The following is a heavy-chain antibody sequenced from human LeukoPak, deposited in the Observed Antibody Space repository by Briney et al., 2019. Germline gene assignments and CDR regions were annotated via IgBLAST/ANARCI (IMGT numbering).Heavy chain of an antibody. Sequence: GGSLRLSCAASGFTSSSYGMHWVRQAPGKGLEWVAVIWYDGSNKYYADSVKGRFTISRDNSKNTLYLQMNSLRDEDTAVYYCARDHRHSNYYGSGSYFFPRGGGFDYWGQGTLVTVSS. CDR3: ARDHRHSNYYGSGSYFFPRGGGFDY. V-gene: IGHV3-33*01. D-gene: IGHD3-10*01. CDR2: IWYDGSNK. J-gene: IGHJ4*02. CDR1: GFTSSSYG.